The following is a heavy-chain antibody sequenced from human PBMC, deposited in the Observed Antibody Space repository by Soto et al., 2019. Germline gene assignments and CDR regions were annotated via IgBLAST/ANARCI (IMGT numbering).Heavy chain of an antibody. CDR3: ARAYYSSSWYTMGSQYYYYYYGMDV. CDR2: IWYDGSNK. CDR1: GFTFSSYG. V-gene: IGHV3-33*01. D-gene: IGHD6-13*01. J-gene: IGHJ6*02. Sequence: GCLKLCVAASGFTFSSYGMHWVRQAAGKGLEWVAVIWYDGSNKYYADSVKGRFTISRDNSKNTLYLQMNSLRAEDTAVYYCARAYYSSSWYTMGSQYYYYYYGMDVWGQGTTVTVSS.